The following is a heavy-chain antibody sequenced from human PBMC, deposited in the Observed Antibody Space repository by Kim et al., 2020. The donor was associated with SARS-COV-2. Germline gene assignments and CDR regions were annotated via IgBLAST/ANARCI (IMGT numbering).Heavy chain of an antibody. Sequence: SETLSLTCTVSGGSISSSSYYWGWIRQPPGKGLEWIGSIYYSGSTYYNPSLKSRVTISVDTSKNQFSLKLISVTAAATAVYYCASSLVLRYFYHHYYYY. CDR3: ASSLVLRYFYHHYYYY. J-gene: IGHJ6*01. V-gene: IGHV4-39*07. D-gene: IGHD3-9*01. CDR1: GGSISSSSYY. CDR2: IYYSGST.